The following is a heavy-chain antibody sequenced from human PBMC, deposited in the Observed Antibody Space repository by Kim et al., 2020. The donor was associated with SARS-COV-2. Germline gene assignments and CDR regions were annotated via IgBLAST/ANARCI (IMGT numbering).Heavy chain of an antibody. D-gene: IGHD1-26*01. CDR3: ARHAGGSNLSNLDY. Sequence: SETLSLTCTVSGGSVSSSSYYWGWIRQPPGKGLEWIVSIYYSWSTYYNPSFKSRVTLSVDTTKSQFSLKLRSVAAADTAVYYCARHAGGSNLSNLDYGGQGTLVTVSS. J-gene: IGHJ4*02. CDR1: GGSVSSSSYY. V-gene: IGHV4-39*01. CDR2: IYYSWST.